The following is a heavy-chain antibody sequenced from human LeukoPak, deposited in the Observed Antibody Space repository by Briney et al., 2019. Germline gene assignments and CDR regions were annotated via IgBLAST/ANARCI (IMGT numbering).Heavy chain of an antibody. CDR2: INPSGGST. CDR3: ARDGSFYDSSGELGY. V-gene: IGHV1-46*01. Sequence: GASVKVSCKASGYTFTSYHMHWVRQAPGQGLEWMGIINPSGGSTSYAQKFQGRVTMTRDTSTSTVYMELSSLRSEVTAVYYCARDGSFYDSSGELGYWGQGTLVTVCS. CDR1: GYTFTSYH. J-gene: IGHJ4*02. D-gene: IGHD3-22*01.